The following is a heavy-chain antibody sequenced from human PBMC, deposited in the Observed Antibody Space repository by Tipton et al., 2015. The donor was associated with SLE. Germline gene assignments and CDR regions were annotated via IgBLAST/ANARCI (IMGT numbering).Heavy chain of an antibody. V-gene: IGHV3-21*04. Sequence: SLRLSCAASGFTFSSYSMNWVRQAPGKGLEWVSSISSSSSYIYYADSVKGRFTISRDNSKNTLYLQMNSLRAEDTAVYYCAKDPGGIAARGYFDYWGQGTLVTASS. CDR3: AKDPGGIAARGYFDY. D-gene: IGHD6-6*01. CDR1: GFTFSSYS. CDR2: ISSSSSYI. J-gene: IGHJ4*02.